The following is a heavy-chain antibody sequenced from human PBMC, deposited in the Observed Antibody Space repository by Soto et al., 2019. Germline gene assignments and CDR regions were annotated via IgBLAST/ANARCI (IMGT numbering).Heavy chain of an antibody. J-gene: IGHJ3*01. CDR1: GFSLSDYW. V-gene: IGHV3-23*01. CDR2: ISGSGGST. D-gene: IGHD2-15*01. CDR3: AKAIGGSYTTGTDHAFYL. Sequence: GGSLRLSCAASGFSLSDYWMHWVRQVPGKGLLWVSRISGSGGSTYYADSVKGRFTISRDNSKNTLYLQMNSLRAEDTAVYYCAKAIGGSYTTGTDHAFYLWGQGTMVTVS.